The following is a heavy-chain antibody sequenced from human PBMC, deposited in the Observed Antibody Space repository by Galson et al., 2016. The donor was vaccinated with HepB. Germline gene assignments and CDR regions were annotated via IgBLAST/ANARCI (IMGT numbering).Heavy chain of an antibody. CDR2: IYYSGST. D-gene: IGHD6-19*01. J-gene: IGHJ4*02. CDR3: GRWAGYSDY. CDR1: GGPISTSGYY. V-gene: IGHV4-31*03. Sequence: TLSLTCTVSGGPISTSGYYWTWIRQHPGKGLEWIGYIYYSGSTYYNPSLKSRVIISVDTSKNQFSLKLTSVTAADTAVYYCGRWAGYSDYWGQGTLVTVSS.